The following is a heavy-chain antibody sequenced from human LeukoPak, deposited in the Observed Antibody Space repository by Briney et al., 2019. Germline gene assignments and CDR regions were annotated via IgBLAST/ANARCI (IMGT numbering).Heavy chain of an antibody. V-gene: IGHV3-33*01. D-gene: IGHD3-10*01. CDR1: GFTFSSYG. CDR2: IWYDGSNK. Sequence: GRSLRLSCAASGFTFSSYGMHWVRQAPGEGLEWVAVIWYDGSNKYYADSVKGRFTISRDNSKNTLYLQMNSLRAEDTAVYYCARDCSTMVRGVIGYWGQGTLVTVSS. J-gene: IGHJ4*02. CDR3: ARDCSTMVRGVIGY.